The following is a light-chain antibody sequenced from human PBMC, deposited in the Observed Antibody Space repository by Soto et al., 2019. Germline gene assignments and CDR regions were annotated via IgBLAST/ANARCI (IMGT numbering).Light chain of an antibody. CDR3: PSYAGGNNI. Sequence: QSALTQPPSASGSPGQSVTISCTGTSSDVGAYNYVSWYQQHPGKVPKLMVYEVNKRPSGVPDRFSGSKSGNTASLTVSGLKAADEADYYCPSYAGGNNISGPGTKVTVL. CDR1: SSDVGAYNY. CDR2: EVN. V-gene: IGLV2-8*01. J-gene: IGLJ1*01.